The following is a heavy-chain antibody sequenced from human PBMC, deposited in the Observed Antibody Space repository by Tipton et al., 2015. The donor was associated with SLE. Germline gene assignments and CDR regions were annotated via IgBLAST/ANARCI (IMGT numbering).Heavy chain of an antibody. D-gene: IGHD3-22*01. CDR3: ARLAHYNSSWYLGV. CDR1: GGSISSSSYY. V-gene: IGHV4-39*01. J-gene: IGHJ4*02. Sequence: TLSLTCTVSGGSISSSSYYWGWIRQPPGKGLEWVGSIYYSGSTYYNPSLKSRVTISVDTSKNQFSLRLRSVTAADTAVYYCARLAHYNSSWYLGVWGQGSLVTVSS. CDR2: IYYSGST.